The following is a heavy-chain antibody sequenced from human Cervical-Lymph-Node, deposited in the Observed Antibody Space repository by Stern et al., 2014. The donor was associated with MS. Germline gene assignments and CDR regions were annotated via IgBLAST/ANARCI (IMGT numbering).Heavy chain of an antibody. CDR2: IYPGDPDT. CDR3: ARQGRYCSGGSCYAFDY. Sequence: EVQLEESGAEVKKPGESLKISCKGSGYRFTSYWIGWVRQMPGKGLEWMGIIYPGDPDTRYSPSFQGQVPISADKSISTAYLQWSSLKASDTAMYYCARQGRYCSGGSCYAFDYWGQGTLVTVSS. J-gene: IGHJ4*02. D-gene: IGHD2-15*01. V-gene: IGHV5-51*01. CDR1: GYRFTSYW.